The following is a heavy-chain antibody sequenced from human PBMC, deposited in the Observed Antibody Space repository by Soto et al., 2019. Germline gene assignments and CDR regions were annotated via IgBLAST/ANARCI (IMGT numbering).Heavy chain of an antibody. J-gene: IGHJ4*02. V-gene: IGHV3-23*01. D-gene: IGHD4-17*01. Sequence: EVQLLESGGGLVQPGGSLRLSCAASGFTFSTYAMTWVRQAPGKGLEWVSSIGGSSATTYYADSVKGRFTISRDNSKNTLSLQMNSLRAEDTAIYYCANSVLYVDYMSAGDSWGQGTLVTVSS. CDR1: GFTFSTYA. CDR3: ANSVLYVDYMSAGDS. CDR2: IGGSSATT.